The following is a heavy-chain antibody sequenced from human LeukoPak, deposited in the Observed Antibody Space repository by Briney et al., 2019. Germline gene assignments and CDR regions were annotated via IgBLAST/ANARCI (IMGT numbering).Heavy chain of an antibody. J-gene: IGHJ4*02. Sequence: PGGSLRLSCAVSGITLSNYGMSWVRQAPGKGLEWVAGISDRGGRTNYADSVKGRFTISRDNPRNTLYLQMNSLSAEDTAVYFCAKRGVVIRVFLVGFHKEAYYFDSWGQGALVTVSS. D-gene: IGHD3-10*01. CDR1: GITLSNYG. V-gene: IGHV3-23*01. CDR3: AKRGVVIRVFLVGFHKEAYYFDS. CDR2: ISDRGGRT.